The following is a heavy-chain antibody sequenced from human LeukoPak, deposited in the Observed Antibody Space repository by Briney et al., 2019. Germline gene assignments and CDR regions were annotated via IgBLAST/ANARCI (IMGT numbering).Heavy chain of an antibody. CDR3: ARDSYSRGWDYFEL. Sequence: PGGSLRLSRAPPGFTFSNYCINWVRQAPRKGLEWVSYISSSSSTIYHADSVKGRFTVSRDNAKNSLYLQMNSLRDEDTAVYYCARDSYSRGWDYFELWGRGTRVTVSS. D-gene: IGHD6-19*01. V-gene: IGHV3-48*02. J-gene: IGHJ4*02. CDR1: GFTFSNYC. CDR2: ISSSSSTI.